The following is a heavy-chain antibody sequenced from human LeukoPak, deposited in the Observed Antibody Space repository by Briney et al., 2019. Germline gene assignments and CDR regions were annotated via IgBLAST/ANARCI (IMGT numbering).Heavy chain of an antibody. CDR2: INAGNGNT. J-gene: IGHJ4*02. D-gene: IGHD5-12*01. CDR1: GYTFTSYA. CDR3: AASGYPAY. Sequence: ASVKVSCKASGYTFTSYAMHWVRQAPGQRLEWMGWINAGNGNTKYLQKFQGRVTITRDTSASTAYMELSSLRSEDTAVYYCAASGYPAYWGQGTLVTVSS. V-gene: IGHV1-3*01.